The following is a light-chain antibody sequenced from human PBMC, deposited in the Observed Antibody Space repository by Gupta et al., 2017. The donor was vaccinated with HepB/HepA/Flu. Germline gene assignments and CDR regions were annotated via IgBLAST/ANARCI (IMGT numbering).Light chain of an antibody. CDR2: DVN. J-gene: IGLJ3*02. CDR1: SSDVGGYNY. V-gene: IGLV2-14*03. Sequence: SALTQPASVPGSPGQSIPISCPGTSSDVGGYNYVSWYQQHPGKAPKLMIYDVNYRPSGVSDRFSGSKSGNTASLTISGLQAEDEADYYCSSYTSSSSVVFGGGTKVTVL. CDR3: SSYTSSSSVV.